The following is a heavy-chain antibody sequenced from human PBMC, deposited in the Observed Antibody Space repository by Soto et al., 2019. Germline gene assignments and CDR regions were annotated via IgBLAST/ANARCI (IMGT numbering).Heavy chain of an antibody. CDR2: TSTGGST. Sequence: EVQLVETGGGLIQPGGSLRLSCLASGFSVTTNYIIWVLQPPGKGLEWVSTTSTGGSTHYADSVQGRFSISRDNSKNTVYLQMNTLRVEDTAVYYCAKKPPSSIQGWAFGMDVWGQGTTVSVSS. J-gene: IGHJ6*02. CDR3: AKKPPSSIQGWAFGMDV. CDR1: GFSVTTNY. D-gene: IGHD1-26*01. V-gene: IGHV3-53*02.